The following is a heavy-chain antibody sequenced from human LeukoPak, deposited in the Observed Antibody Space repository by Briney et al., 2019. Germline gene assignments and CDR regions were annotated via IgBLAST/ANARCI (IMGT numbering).Heavy chain of an antibody. J-gene: IGHJ3*02. Sequence: PSETLSLTCTVSGVSISGSTYFWGWIRQPPGKGLEWFGRIFESGSTYYNPSLKSRVTIAVDTSRNQFSLRLTSVTPTDTAVYYCARTGLVGTTDHDAFDIWGQGTLVTVSS. V-gene: IGHV4-39*01. CDR2: IFESGST. D-gene: IGHD1-26*01. CDR1: GVSISGSTYF. CDR3: ARTGLVGTTDHDAFDI.